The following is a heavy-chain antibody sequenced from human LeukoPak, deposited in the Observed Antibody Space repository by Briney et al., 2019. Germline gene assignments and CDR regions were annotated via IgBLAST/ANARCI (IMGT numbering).Heavy chain of an antibody. V-gene: IGHV3-33*01. CDR2: IWYDGSNK. Sequence: PGRSLRLSCAASGFTFSSYGMHWVRQAPGKGLEWVAVIWYDGSNKYYADSVKGRFTISRDNSKNTLYLQMNSLRAEDTAVYYCAREKTDWALYWYFDLWGRGTLVTVSS. CDR3: AREKTDWALYWYFDL. D-gene: IGHD3-9*01. CDR1: GFTFSSYG. J-gene: IGHJ2*01.